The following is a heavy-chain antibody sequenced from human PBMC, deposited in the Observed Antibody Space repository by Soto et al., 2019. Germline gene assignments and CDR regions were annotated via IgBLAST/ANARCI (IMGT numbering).Heavy chain of an antibody. CDR3: ARANRQGFYYGMDV. V-gene: IGHV1-69*13. J-gene: IGHJ6*02. CDR1: GGTFSSYA. CDR2: IIPIFGTA. Sequence: GASVKVSCKASGGTFSSYAISWVRQAPGQGLEWMGGIIPIFGTANYAQRFQGRVTITADESTSTAYMELSSLRSEDTAVYYCARANRQGFYYGMDVWGQGTTVTVSS.